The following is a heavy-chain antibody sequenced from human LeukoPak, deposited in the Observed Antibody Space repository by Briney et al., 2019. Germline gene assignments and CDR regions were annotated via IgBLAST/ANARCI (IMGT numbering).Heavy chain of an antibody. Sequence: GASVKVSCKASGYTFTGYYMHWVRQAPGQGLEWMGWINPNSGGTNYAQKFQGWVTMTRDTSISTAYMELSRLRSDDTAVYYCARSGYEHLYYYYGMDVWGQGTTVTVSS. CDR3: ARSGYEHLYYYYGMDV. D-gene: IGHD5-12*01. J-gene: IGHJ6*02. CDR2: INPNSGGT. V-gene: IGHV1-2*04. CDR1: GYTFTGYY.